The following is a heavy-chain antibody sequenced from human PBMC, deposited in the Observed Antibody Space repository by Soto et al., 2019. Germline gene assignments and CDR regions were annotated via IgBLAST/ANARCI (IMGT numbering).Heavy chain of an antibody. CDR3: ARESEDLTSNFDY. J-gene: IGHJ4*02. Sequence: GGSLRLSCAASGFTFTRYSMNWVRQAPGKGLEWVSSISSTTNYIYYADSMKGRFTISRDNAKNSVYLEMNSLSAEDTAVYYCARESEDLTSNFDYWGQGTLVTVSS. CDR2: ISSTTNYI. V-gene: IGHV3-21*01. CDR1: GFTFTRYS.